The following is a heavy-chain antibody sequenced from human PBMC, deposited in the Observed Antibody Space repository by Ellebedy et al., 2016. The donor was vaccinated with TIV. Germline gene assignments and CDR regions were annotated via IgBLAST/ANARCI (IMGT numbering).Heavy chain of an antibody. J-gene: IGHJ6*02. V-gene: IGHV4-34*01. D-gene: IGHD6-13*01. CDR3: ARLWRGSSWYSPYYGMDV. Sequence: MPSETLSLTCAVYGGSFSGYYWSWIRQPPGKGLEWIGEINHSGSTNYNPSLKSRVTISVDTSKNQFSLKLSSVTAADTAVYYCARLWRGSSWYSPYYGMDVWGQGTTVTVSS. CDR1: GGSFSGYY. CDR2: INHSGST.